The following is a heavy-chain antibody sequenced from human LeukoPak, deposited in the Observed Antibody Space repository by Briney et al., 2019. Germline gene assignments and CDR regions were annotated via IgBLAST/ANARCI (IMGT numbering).Heavy chain of an antibody. J-gene: IGHJ4*02. CDR2: INPNSGGT. D-gene: IGHD6-6*01. CDR3: ARDSPGVGSSSTSFDY. V-gene: IGHV1-2*02. Sequence: GPSVKVSCKASGGTFSSYAISWVRQAPGQGLEWMGWINPNSGGTNYAQKFQGRVTMTRDTSISTAYMELSRLRSDDTAVYYCARDSPGVGSSSTSFDYWGQGTLVTVSS. CDR1: GGTFSSYA.